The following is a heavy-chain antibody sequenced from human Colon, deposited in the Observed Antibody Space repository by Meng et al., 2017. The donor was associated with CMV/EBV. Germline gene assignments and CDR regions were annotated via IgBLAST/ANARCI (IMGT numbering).Heavy chain of an antibody. CDR3: ARRRRITIFGVVIPGDAFDI. V-gene: IGHV1-69*05. CDR1: GGTFSSYA. D-gene: IGHD3-3*01. Sequence: SVKVSCKASGGTFSSYAISWVRQAPGQGLEWMGGIIPIFGTANYAQKFQGRVTITTDESTSTAYMELSSLRSEDTAVYYCARRRRITIFGVVIPGDAFDIWGQGTMVTVSS. J-gene: IGHJ3*02. CDR2: IIPIFGTA.